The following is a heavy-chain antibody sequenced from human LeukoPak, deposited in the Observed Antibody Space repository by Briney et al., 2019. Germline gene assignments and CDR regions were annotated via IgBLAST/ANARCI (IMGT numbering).Heavy chain of an antibody. D-gene: IGHD4-17*01. J-gene: IGHJ4*02. V-gene: IGHV4-4*02. CDR2: IYHSGST. CDR3: ARTSEDTGYGDFDY. Sequence: SGTLSLTCAVSGGSISSSYWWTWVRRPPGKGLEWIGEIYHSGSTNYNPSLRSRVTMSVDTSENQFSLEVSSVTAADTAVYYCARTSEDTGYGDFDYWGQGTLVTVSS. CDR1: GGSISSSYW.